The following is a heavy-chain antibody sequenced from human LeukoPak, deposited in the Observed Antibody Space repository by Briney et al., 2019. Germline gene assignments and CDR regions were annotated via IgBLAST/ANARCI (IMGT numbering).Heavy chain of an antibody. D-gene: IGHD3-22*01. J-gene: IGHJ3*02. CDR1: GGSISSGDYY. CDR3: ARGKGVWWYYDSSGPYI. V-gene: IGHV4-30-4*01. Sequence: SETLSLTCTVSGGSISSGDYYWRWIRQPPGKGLEWIGYIYYRGSTYYNPSLKSRVTISVDTSKNQFSLKLSSVTAADTAVYYCARGKGVWWYYDSSGPYIWGQGTMVTVSS. CDR2: IYYRGST.